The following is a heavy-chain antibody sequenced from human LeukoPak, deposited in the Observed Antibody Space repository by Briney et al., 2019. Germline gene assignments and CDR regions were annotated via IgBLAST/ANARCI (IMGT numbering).Heavy chain of an antibody. D-gene: IGHD3-10*02. CDR3: ASYFVGNGGRGY. J-gene: IGHJ4*02. Sequence: SETLSLTCAVSGDSINSGNSHWTWIRQPPGKGLEWLGSVYDSWNNYYNPSLESRITMSVDTSKNQYSLELSSVIAADTAVYYCASYFVGNGGRGYWGQGALVTVSS. V-gene: IGHV4-30-4*01. CDR1: GDSINSGNSH. CDR2: VYDSWNN.